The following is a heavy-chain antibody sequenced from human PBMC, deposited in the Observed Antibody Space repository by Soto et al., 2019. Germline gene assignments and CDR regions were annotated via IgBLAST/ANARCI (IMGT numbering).Heavy chain of an antibody. D-gene: IGHD5-12*01. V-gene: IGHV4-34*01. CDR3: ARGTIYDY. J-gene: IGHJ4*02. CDR2: INHSGGT. Sequence: TSETLSLTCAVYGGSFSGYYWTWIRQPPGKGLEWIGEINHSGGTNYNPSLKSRVTMSVDSSKDQFSLKLSSVTAADTAVYYCARGTIYDYWGQGTLVTVSS. CDR1: GGSFSGYY.